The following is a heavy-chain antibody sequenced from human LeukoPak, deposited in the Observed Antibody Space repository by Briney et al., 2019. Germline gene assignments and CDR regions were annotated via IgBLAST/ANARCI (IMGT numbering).Heavy chain of an antibody. D-gene: IGHD2-2*01. CDR2: MNPNSGNT. CDR1: GYTFTSYD. V-gene: IGHV1-8*01. Sequence: GAPVKVSCKASGYTFTSYDINWVRQATGQGLEWMGWMNPNSGNTGYAQKFQGRVTMTRDTSISTAYMELSRLRSDDTAVYYCARDCSSTSCSEAFDIWGQGTMVTVSS. J-gene: IGHJ3*02. CDR3: ARDCSSTSCSEAFDI.